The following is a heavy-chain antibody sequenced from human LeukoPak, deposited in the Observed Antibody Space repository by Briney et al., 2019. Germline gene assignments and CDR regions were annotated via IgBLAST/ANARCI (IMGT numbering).Heavy chain of an antibody. D-gene: IGHD3-3*02. CDR1: GYTLIDYY. J-gene: IGHJ4*02. CDR3: ARGGPSRGTGIYYFDY. Sequence: ASVKVSCKASGYTLIDYYIHWVRQAPGQGLEWMGWINPKSGDTKYAQKFQARVIMTRDTSISTVYLELTSLRSDDTALFYCARGGPSRGTGIYYFDYWGQGTLITVSS. CDR2: INPKSGDT. V-gene: IGHV1-2*02.